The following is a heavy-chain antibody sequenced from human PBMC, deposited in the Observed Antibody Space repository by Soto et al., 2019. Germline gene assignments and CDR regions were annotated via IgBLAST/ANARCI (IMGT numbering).Heavy chain of an antibody. CDR1: GGSFSGYY. Sequence: SETLSLTCAVYGGSFSGYYWSWIRQPPGKGLEWIGEINHSGSTNYNPSLKRRVTISVDTSKNQFSLKLSSVTAADTAVYYCARLGGQRTYYYYYGMDVWGQGTTVTVSS. CDR3: ARLGGQRTYYYYYGMDV. D-gene: IGHD3-10*01. CDR2: INHSGST. J-gene: IGHJ6*02. V-gene: IGHV4-34*01.